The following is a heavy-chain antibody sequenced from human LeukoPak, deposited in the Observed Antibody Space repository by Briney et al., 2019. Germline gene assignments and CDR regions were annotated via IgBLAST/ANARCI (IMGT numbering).Heavy chain of an antibody. Sequence: PSETLSLTCTVSGGSISSYYWSWIRQPPGKGLEWIGYIYYSGSTNYNPSLKSRVTISVDTSKNQFSLKLSSVTAADTAVYYCARVAYYYDSSGYYFFDYWGQGTLVTVSS. V-gene: IGHV4-59*01. J-gene: IGHJ4*02. CDR2: IYYSGST. CDR3: ARVAYYYDSSGYYFFDY. CDR1: GGSISSYY. D-gene: IGHD3-22*01.